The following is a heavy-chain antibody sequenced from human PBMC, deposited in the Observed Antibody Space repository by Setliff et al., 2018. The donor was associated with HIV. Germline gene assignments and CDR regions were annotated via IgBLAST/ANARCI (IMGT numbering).Heavy chain of an antibody. Sequence: GGSLRLSCTTSGFTFGDYAMTWVRQAPGKGLEWLGFIRRQTYGGKTEYAASVKGRCVISRDDSKSVAYLQMNNLKTEDSAVYYCARGFGFLDYWGQGTLVTVSS. CDR3: ARGFGFLDY. D-gene: IGHD3-16*01. CDR2: IRRQTYGGKT. J-gene: IGHJ4*02. CDR1: GFTFGDYA. V-gene: IGHV3-49*04.